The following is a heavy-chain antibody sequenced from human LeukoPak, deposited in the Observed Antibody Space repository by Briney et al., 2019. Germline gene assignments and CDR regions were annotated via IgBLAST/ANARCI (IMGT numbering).Heavy chain of an antibody. D-gene: IGHD5-24*01. J-gene: IGHJ4*02. CDR3: AKAHTIRANDY. V-gene: IGHV1-2*02. CDR2: INPNSGGT. CDR1: RYTLIGYY. Sequence: ASVKVSCKDSRYTLIGYYIHWVRQAPGQGLEWMGWINPNSGGTYFAQKFQGRVTMTRDTSISTAYMELSRLRSDDTAVYYCAKAHTIRANDYWGQGTLVIVSS.